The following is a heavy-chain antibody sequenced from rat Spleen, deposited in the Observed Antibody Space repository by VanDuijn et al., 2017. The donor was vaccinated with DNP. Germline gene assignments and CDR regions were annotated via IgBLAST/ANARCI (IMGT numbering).Heavy chain of an antibody. Sequence: EVQLVESGGGLVQPGRSLKLSCAASGFTFSNYDMAWVRQAPTKGLEWVASISTSGGSTYYRDSVKGRFIVSRDSAKSTLYLQMDSLRSEDTANYYCATRGYYGLAYYFNYWGQGVMVTVSS. D-gene: IGHD1-6*01. CDR3: ATRGYYGLAYYFNY. V-gene: IGHV5-25*01. CDR1: GFTFSNYD. CDR2: ISTSGGST. J-gene: IGHJ2*01.